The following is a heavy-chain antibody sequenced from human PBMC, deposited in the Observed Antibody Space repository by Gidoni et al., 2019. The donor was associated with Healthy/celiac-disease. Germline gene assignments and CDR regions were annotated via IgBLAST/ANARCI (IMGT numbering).Heavy chain of an antibody. CDR3: ARDYRPDYSGWYLGEVNYFDY. CDR2: INWNGGST. Sequence: EVQLVESGGGVVRPGGSLRLSCAASGFPFDDYGMSWCRQAPGKGLEWVSGINWNGGSTGYADSVKGRFTISRDNAKNSLYLQMNSLRAEDTALYYCARDYRPDYSGWYLGEVNYFDYWGQGTLVTVSS. J-gene: IGHJ4*02. D-gene: IGHD6-19*01. V-gene: IGHV3-20*04. CDR1: GFPFDDYG.